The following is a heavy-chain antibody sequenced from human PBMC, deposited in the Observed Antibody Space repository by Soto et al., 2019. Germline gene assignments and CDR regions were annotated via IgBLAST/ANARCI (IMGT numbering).Heavy chain of an antibody. CDR2: IYYSGSN. D-gene: IGHD3-9*01. V-gene: IGHV4-39*02. Sequence: QLQLQESGPGLVKPSETLSLTCSVSGGSISSGYYYWAWIRQSPGKGLEWIGYIYYSGSNYYNPSLKSRVSMSVDSTKNHFSPLLNSVTAADTSVYYCSGGLAEAQSIEYWGQGTLVTVSS. J-gene: IGHJ4*02. CDR3: SGGLAEAQSIEY. CDR1: GGSISSGYYY.